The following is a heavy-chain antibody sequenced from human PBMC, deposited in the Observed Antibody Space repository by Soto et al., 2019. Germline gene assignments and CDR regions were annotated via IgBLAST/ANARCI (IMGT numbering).Heavy chain of an antibody. D-gene: IGHD1-26*01. CDR2: IYPGDSHA. CDR3: ARPYSGGPNDPFDV. V-gene: IGHV5-51*01. J-gene: IGHJ3*01. CDR1: GYSFTNYW. Sequence: GESLKISCKGSGYSFTNYWIGWVRQMPGKGLEWMGIIYPGDSHAIYSPSFQGQATMSADKSISTAYLQWSSLKASDTAMYYCARPYSGGPNDPFDVWGQGTMVTVSS.